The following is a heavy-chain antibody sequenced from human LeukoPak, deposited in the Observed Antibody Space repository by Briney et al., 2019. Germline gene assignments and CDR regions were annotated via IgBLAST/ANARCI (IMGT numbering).Heavy chain of an antibody. CDR2: ISYDGSDK. CDR3: AKGQQWLARAAYFDY. D-gene: IGHD6-19*01. J-gene: IGHJ4*02. V-gene: IGHV3-30*18. Sequence: GGSLRLSCAASGFTFSSYGMHWVRQAPGKGLEWVAVISYDGSDKYYADSVKGRFTISRDNSKNTLYLQMNSLRAEDTAVYYCAKGQQWLARAAYFDYWGQGTLVTVSP. CDR1: GFTFSSYG.